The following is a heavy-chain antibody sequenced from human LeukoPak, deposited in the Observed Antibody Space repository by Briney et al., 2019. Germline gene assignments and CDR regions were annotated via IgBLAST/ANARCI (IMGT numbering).Heavy chain of an antibody. CDR2: VYYSGST. V-gene: IGHV4-59*01. Sequence: SETLSLTCTVSGASISSYYWSCIRQPPAKGLDWIGFVYYSGSTNYNPSLKSRVTTAVDTSKSQFSLKLSSVTAADTAIYYCARTLGSYSLGYFDYWGQGTLVTVSS. CDR1: GASISSYY. D-gene: IGHD3-10*01. J-gene: IGHJ4*02. CDR3: ARTLGSYSLGYFDY.